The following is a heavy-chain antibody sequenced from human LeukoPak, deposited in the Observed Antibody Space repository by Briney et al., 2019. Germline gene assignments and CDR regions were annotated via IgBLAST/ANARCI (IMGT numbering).Heavy chain of an antibody. V-gene: IGHV4-39*01. CDR1: GGSISSSSYY. CDR3: ARREDGDGYRNKGGEWFDP. Sequence: SETLSLTCTVSGGSISSSSYYWGWIRQPPGKGLEWIGSIYYSGSTYYNPSLKSRVTISVDTSKNQFSPKLSSVTAAGTAVYYCARREDGDGYRNKGGEWFDPWGQGTLVTVSS. D-gene: IGHD5-24*01. J-gene: IGHJ5*02. CDR2: IYYSGST.